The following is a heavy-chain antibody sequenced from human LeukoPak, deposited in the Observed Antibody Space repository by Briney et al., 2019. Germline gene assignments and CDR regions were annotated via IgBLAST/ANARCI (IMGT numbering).Heavy chain of an antibody. Sequence: QPGGSLRLSCAASGFTVSSNYMSWVRQAPGKGLEWVSVIYSGGSTDYADSVKGRFTISRDNSKNTVYLQMNSLRTEDTAVYFCARAYYYDSSDYRPHYYFGMDVWGQGTTVTVSS. CDR2: IYSGGST. CDR1: GFTVSSNY. V-gene: IGHV3-53*01. J-gene: IGHJ6*02. CDR3: ARAYYYDSSDYRPHYYFGMDV. D-gene: IGHD3-22*01.